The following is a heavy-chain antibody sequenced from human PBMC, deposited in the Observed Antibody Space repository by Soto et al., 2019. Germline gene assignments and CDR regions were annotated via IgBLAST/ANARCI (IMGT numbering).Heavy chain of an antibody. CDR3: AKGTGITIFGVASY. CDR1: GFTFSSYG. CDR2: ISYDGSNK. J-gene: IGHJ4*02. Sequence: SGGSLRLSCAASGFTFSSYGMHWVRQAPGKGLEWVAVISYDGSNKYYADSVKGRFTISRDNSKNTLYLQMNSLRAEDTAVYYCAKGTGITIFGVASYWGQGTLVTVSS. D-gene: IGHD3-3*01. V-gene: IGHV3-30*18.